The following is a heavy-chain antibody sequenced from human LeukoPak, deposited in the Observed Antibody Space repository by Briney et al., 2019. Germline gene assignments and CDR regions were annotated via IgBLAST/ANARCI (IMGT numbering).Heavy chain of an antibody. CDR2: IYTSGST. CDR1: GGSISYFY. D-gene: IGHD2-15*01. V-gene: IGHV4-4*07. CDR3: AKVLVAATHYLDS. J-gene: IGHJ4*02. Sequence: SETLSLTCTVSGGSISYFYWSWIRQPAGKGLEWIGRIYTSGSTNYNPSLKSRVTMSVDTSKEQFSLKLSSVTAADTAVYYCAKVLVAATHYLDSWGQGTLVTVSS.